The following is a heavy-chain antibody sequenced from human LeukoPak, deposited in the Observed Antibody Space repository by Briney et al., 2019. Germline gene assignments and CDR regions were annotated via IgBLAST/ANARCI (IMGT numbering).Heavy chain of an antibody. CDR1: GGSISSYY. D-gene: IGHD3-10*01. J-gene: IGHJ5*02. CDR3: ARAYYYGLGNLWFDP. Sequence: SETLSLTSTVSGGSISSYYWSWIRQPPGKGLEWIGYIYYSGSTNYNPSLKSRVTISVDTSKNQFSLKLSSVTAADTAVYYCARAYYYGLGNLWFDPWGQGTLVTVSS. V-gene: IGHV4-59*08. CDR2: IYYSGST.